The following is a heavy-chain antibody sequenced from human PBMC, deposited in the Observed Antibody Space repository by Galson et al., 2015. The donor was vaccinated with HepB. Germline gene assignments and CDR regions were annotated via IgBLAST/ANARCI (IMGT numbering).Heavy chain of an antibody. CDR1: GGSVSSSRSY. Sequence: LSLTCSVSGGSVSSSRSYWGWIRQTPGKGLEWIGSISYSGSTYYNPSLKSRVTISIDTSKDHFSLKLTSVTAADTAVYYCARRGSGYLFDSWGQGTLVTVSS. D-gene: IGHD3-22*01. J-gene: IGHJ5*01. V-gene: IGHV4-39*02. CDR2: ISYSGST. CDR3: ARRGSGYLFDS.